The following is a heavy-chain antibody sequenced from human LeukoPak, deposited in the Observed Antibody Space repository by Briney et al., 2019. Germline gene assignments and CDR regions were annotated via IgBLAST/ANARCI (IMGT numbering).Heavy chain of an antibody. V-gene: IGHV3-30*18. Sequence: PGGSLRLSCAASGFTFSRYGMHWVRQAPGKGLEWVTAISYDGSNKYYADSVKGRFTISRDNSKNTLYLQMNSLRAEDTAVYYCAKAEYGERAYYYYYYMDVWGKGTTVTVSS. D-gene: IGHD3-10*01. CDR3: AKAEYGERAYYYYYYMDV. J-gene: IGHJ6*03. CDR2: ISYDGSNK. CDR1: GFTFSRYG.